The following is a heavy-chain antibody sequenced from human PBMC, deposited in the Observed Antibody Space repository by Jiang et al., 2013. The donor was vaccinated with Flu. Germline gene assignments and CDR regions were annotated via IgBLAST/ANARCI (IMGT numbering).Heavy chain of an antibody. CDR3: ARADLNYDSSGYYYY. CDR2: SAYNGNT. V-gene: IGHV1-18*01. J-gene: IGHJ4*02. Sequence: SAYNGNTNYAQKLQDRVTMTTDTSTSTAYMELRSLRSDDTAVYYCARADLNYDSSGYYYYWGQGTLVTVSS. D-gene: IGHD3-22*01.